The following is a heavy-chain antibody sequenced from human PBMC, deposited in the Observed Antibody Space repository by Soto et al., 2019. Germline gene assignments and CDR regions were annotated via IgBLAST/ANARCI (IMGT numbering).Heavy chain of an antibody. D-gene: IGHD6-19*01. CDR1: GGTFSSYA. CDR2: IIPIFGTA. V-gene: IGHV1-69*13. Sequence: SVKVSCKASGGTFSSYAISWVRQAPGQGLEWMGGIIPIFGTANYAQKFQGRVTITADESTSTAYMELSSLRSEDAAVYYCASVGAVAGAAYWGQGTLVTVSS. CDR3: ASVGAVAGAAY. J-gene: IGHJ4*02.